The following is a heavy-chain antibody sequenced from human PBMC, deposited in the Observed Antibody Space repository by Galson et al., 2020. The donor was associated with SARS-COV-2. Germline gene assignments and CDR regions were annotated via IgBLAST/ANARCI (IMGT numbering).Heavy chain of an antibody. CDR1: GFTFDDYA. Sequence: GGSLRLSCAASGFTFDDYAMHWVRQAPGKGLEWVSGIRWNSGSIGYADSVKGRFTISRDNAKNSLYLQMNSLRAEDTALYYCAKGIQLLDGPIHTLSNDAFDIWGQGTMVTVSS. J-gene: IGHJ3*02. V-gene: IGHV3-9*01. D-gene: IGHD2-2*01. CDR3: AKGIQLLDGPIHTLSNDAFDI. CDR2: IRWNSGSI.